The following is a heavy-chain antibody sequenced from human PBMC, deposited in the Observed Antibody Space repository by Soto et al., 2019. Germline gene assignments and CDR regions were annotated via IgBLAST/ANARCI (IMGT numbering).Heavy chain of an antibody. J-gene: IGHJ6*02. D-gene: IGHD6-13*01. V-gene: IGHV3-33*01. CDR2: IWYDGSNK. Sequence: GGSLRLSCAASGFTFSSYGMHWVRQAPGKGLEWVVVIWYDGSNKYYADSVKGRFTISRDNSKNTLYLQMNSLRAEDTAVYYCASDSSARAGHGMDVWGQGTTVTVSS. CDR1: GFTFSSYG. CDR3: ASDSSARAGHGMDV.